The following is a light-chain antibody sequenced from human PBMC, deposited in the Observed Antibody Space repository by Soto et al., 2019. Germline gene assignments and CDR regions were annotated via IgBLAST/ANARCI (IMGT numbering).Light chain of an antibody. J-gene: IGLJ1*01. CDR1: SSNVGGYNY. CDR2: EVS. V-gene: IGLV2-14*01. CDR3: CAYTSSGTSV. Sequence: QCVLTQPAAVSAAPGQSITICFTGTSSNVGGYNYVSWYQQYPGKAPQLMIYEVSNRPSGVSNRFSGSKSGNPASLTISGLQAEDEADYYCCAYTSSGTSVFGTGTKVTVL.